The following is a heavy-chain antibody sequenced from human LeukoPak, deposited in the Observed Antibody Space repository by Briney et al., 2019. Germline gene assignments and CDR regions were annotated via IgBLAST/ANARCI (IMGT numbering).Heavy chain of an antibody. CDR2: ISGSGGST. D-gene: IGHD4-17*01. Sequence: GGSLRLSCAASGFTFSSYAMSWVRQAPGKGLEWVSAISGSGGSTYYADSVKGRFTISRDNAKNSLYLQMNSLRAEDTAVYYCARSYDYGDSHPFDYWGQGTLVTVSS. CDR1: GFTFSSYA. CDR3: ARSYDYGDSHPFDY. V-gene: IGHV3-23*01. J-gene: IGHJ4*02.